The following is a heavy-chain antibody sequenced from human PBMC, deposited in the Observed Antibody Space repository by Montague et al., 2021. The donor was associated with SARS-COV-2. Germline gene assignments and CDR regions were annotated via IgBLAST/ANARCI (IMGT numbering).Heavy chain of an antibody. D-gene: IGHD4-23*01. Sequence: SETLSLTCTVSGGSISSSNYYWGWIRQPPGKGLEWIGSIYYSGTTYYNPSLQSRVTISVDTSKKQFSLKLSSVTAADTAIYYCAKSLRFNSASLSDYWSQGSLVTVSS. V-gene: IGHV4-39*01. J-gene: IGHJ4*02. CDR1: GGSISSSNYY. CDR3: AKSLRFNSASLSDY. CDR2: IYYSGTT.